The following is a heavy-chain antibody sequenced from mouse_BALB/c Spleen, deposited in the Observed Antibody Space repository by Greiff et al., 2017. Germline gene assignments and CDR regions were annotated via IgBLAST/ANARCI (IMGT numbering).Heavy chain of an antibody. V-gene: IGHV5-17*02. D-gene: IGHD2-4*01. Sequence: DVHLVESGGGLVQPGGSRKLSCAASGFTFSSFGMHWVRQAPEKGLEWVAYISSGSSTIYYADTVKGRFTISRDNPKNTLFLQMTSLRSEDTAMYYCARSRLRRRAMDYWGQGTSVTVSS. CDR3: ARSRLRRRAMDY. CDR2: ISSGSSTI. J-gene: IGHJ4*01. CDR1: GFTFSSFG.